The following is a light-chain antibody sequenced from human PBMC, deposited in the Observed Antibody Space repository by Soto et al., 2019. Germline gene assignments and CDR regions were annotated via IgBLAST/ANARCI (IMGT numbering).Light chain of an antibody. CDR3: QHRSIWPIT. J-gene: IGKJ5*01. CDR2: DAS. CDR1: QSVSSY. V-gene: IGKV3-11*01. Sequence: VLKQSPATLSLYQGERATLSCRASQSVSSYLAWYQQKPGQAPRPVIYDASDRATGIPARFSGSGSGTDFTLTISSLEPEDFAVYYCQHRSIWPITFGQRGRPAVK.